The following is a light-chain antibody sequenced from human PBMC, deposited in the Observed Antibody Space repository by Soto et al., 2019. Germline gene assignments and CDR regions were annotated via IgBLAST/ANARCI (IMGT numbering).Light chain of an antibody. CDR3: QQYGGSPRT. CDR1: QSISSNF. J-gene: IGKJ1*01. Sequence: EIVLTQSPGTLSLSPGEGATLSCRASQSISSNFLAWYQQKRGQAPRLLIHGASNRATGIPDRFSGSGSGTDFTLTITRLELEDFAVYYCQQYGGSPRTFGQGTKVEVK. CDR2: GAS. V-gene: IGKV3-20*01.